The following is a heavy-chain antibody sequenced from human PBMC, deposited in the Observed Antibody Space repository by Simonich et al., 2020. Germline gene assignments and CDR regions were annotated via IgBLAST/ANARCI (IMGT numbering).Heavy chain of an antibody. Sequence: QWQLVQSGAEVKKPGASVKVSCKASGYTLNGYYMHWVRKAPGQGLEEMGWINPNSGGTNYAQKFQGRVTMTRDTSISTAYMELSRLRSDDTAVYYCARGALTGDYYYMDVWGKGTTVTVSS. CDR2: INPNSGGT. CDR1: GYTLNGYY. CDR3: ARGALTGDYYYMDV. D-gene: IGHD7-27*01. J-gene: IGHJ6*03. V-gene: IGHV1-2*02.